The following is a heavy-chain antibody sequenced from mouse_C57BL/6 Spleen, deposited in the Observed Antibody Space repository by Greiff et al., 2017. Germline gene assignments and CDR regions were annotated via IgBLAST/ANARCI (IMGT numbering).Heavy chain of an antibody. CDR3: ARGATVNDYYAMDY. CDR1: GFTFSSYG. D-gene: IGHD1-1*01. CDR2: ISSGGSYT. V-gene: IGHV5-6*01. Sequence: EVKLVESGGDLVKPGGSLKLSCPASGFTFSSYGMSWVRQTPDKRLEWVATISSGGSYTYYPDSVKGRFTISRDNAKNTLYLHMSSRKSEDTAMYYWARGATVNDYYAMDYWGQGTSVTVSS. J-gene: IGHJ4*01.